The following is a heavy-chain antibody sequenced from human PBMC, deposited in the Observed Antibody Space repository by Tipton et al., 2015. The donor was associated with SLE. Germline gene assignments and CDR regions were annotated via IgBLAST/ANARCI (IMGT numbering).Heavy chain of an antibody. CDR1: GASITSSTYY. Sequence: TLSLTCTVSGASITSSTYYWGWIRQPPGEGLEWIGSLSYSGRTTYNPSLSSRVTISGGTSKDQFSLKLRSVTAADTAVYYCARRMVLAGYDFWTGYSSRPDGYYMDVWGKGTSVTVSS. CDR3: ARRMVLAGYDFWTGYSSRPDGYYMDV. V-gene: IGHV4-39*01. CDR2: LSYSGRT. D-gene: IGHD3-3*01. J-gene: IGHJ6*03.